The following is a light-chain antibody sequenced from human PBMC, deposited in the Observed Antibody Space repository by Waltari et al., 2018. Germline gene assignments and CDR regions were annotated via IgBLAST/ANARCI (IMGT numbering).Light chain of an antibody. CDR2: DVT. CDR1: SSDVGGYNY. Sequence: QSALTQPRSVSGSPGQSVTISCTGTSSDVGGYNYVSWYQHLPGKAPKLIIYDVTKLPSVVPDRFSGSKSGNTASLTISGLLGEDEADYYCCSYGGSSWVFGGGTKLTVL. CDR3: CSYGGSSWV. V-gene: IGLV2-11*01. J-gene: IGLJ3*02.